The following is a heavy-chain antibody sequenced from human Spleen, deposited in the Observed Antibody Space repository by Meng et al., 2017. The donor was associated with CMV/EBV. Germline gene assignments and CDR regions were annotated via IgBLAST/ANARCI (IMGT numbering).Heavy chain of an antibody. V-gene: IGHV1-2*02. J-gene: IGHJ4*02. D-gene: IGHD4/OR15-4a*01. CDR1: GYTFSRYY. Sequence: ASVKVSCKAFGYTFSRYYIHWVRQAPGQGLQWMGWINPHSGGTKYAQKFQGRVTMTRDTSISTAYMDLSRLRSDDTAVYYCAASYSNYVFNYWGQGTLVTVSS. CDR2: INPHSGGT. CDR3: AASYSNYVFNY.